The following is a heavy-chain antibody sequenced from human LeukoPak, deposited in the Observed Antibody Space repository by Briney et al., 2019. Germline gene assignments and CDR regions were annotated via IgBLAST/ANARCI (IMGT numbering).Heavy chain of an antibody. Sequence: ASVKVSCKASGYTFTGYYMHWVRQAPGQGLEWMGWINPNSGGTNYAQKFQGRVTMTRDTSISTAYMELSRLRSDDTAVYYCARMGSPYYDFWSGYFANDYWGPGTLVTLSS. CDR2: INPNSGGT. CDR3: ARMGSPYYDFWSGYFANDY. D-gene: IGHD3-3*01. CDR1: GYTFTGYY. V-gene: IGHV1-2*02. J-gene: IGHJ4*02.